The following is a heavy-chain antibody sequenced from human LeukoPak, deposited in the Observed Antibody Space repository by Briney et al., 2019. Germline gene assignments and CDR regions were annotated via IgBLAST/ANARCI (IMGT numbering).Heavy chain of an antibody. J-gene: IGHJ3*02. Sequence: PGGSLRLSCAASGFTFSSYSMNWVRQAPGKGLEWVSFISRGSSSIYYADSVQGRFTIYRDNAKNSLYLQMNSLRADDTAVYYCAVRPAGDALDIWGQGTMVTVSS. D-gene: IGHD6-19*01. CDR1: GFTFSSYS. V-gene: IGHV3-21*06. CDR2: ISRGSSSI. CDR3: AVRPAGDALDI.